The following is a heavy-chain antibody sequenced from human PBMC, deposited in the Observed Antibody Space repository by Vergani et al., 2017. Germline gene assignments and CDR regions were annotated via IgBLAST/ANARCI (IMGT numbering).Heavy chain of an antibody. Sequence: QVQLQESGPGLVKPSETLSLTCTVSGGSISSYYWSWIRQPPGKGLEWIGYIYYSGSTYYNPSLKSRVTISVDTSKNQFSLKLSSVTAADTAVYYCARVVLEPTYYYYYGMDVWGQGTTVTVSS. V-gene: IGHV4-59*12. CDR1: GGSISSYY. CDR3: ARVVLEPTYYYYYGMDV. CDR2: IYYSGST. J-gene: IGHJ6*02. D-gene: IGHD1-1*01.